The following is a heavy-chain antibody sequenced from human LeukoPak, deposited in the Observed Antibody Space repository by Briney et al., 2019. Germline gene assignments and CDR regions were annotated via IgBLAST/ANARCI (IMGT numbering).Heavy chain of an antibody. V-gene: IGHV3-21*01. CDR3: ARAVYCSGGGCFWYFDL. CDR2: ISSSSRFI. CDR1: GFTFSNYS. J-gene: IGHJ2*01. D-gene: IGHD2-15*01. Sequence: GGSLRLSCAASGFTFSNYSMNWVRQAPGKGLEWVSLISSSSRFIYYGDSVKGRFTISRDNAKKSLYLQMNSLRAEDTAVYYCARAVYCSGGGCFWYFDLWGRGTLVTVSS.